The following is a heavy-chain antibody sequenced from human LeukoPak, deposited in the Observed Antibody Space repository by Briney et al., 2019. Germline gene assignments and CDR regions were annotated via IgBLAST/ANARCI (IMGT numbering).Heavy chain of an antibody. CDR2: ISSSSSYI. D-gene: IGHD3-10*01. V-gene: IGHV3-21*01. CDR3: ARVIRGGTMVRGGAFDI. CDR1: GFTFSSYS. Sequence: NSGGSLRLSCAASGFTFSSYSMNWVRQAPGKGLEWVSSISSSSSYIYYADSVKGRFTISRDNAKNSLYLQMNSLRAEDTAVYYCARVIRGGTMVRGGAFDIWGQGTMVTVSA. J-gene: IGHJ3*02.